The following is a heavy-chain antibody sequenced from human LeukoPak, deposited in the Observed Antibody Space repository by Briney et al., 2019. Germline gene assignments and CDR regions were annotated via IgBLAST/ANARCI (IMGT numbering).Heavy chain of an antibody. V-gene: IGHV4-31*03. CDR3: ARSPGIWNEYGRLEY. J-gene: IGHJ4*02. D-gene: IGHD1-1*01. Sequence: SQTLSLTCTVSGASISSGGHYWNWLRQRPGKGLEWIGYIFHTGSTYYNPSLKSRVTISVDTSKNQFSLKLSSVTAAATAVYYCARSPGIWNEYGRLEYWGQGALVTVSS. CDR2: IFHTGST. CDR1: GASISSGGHY.